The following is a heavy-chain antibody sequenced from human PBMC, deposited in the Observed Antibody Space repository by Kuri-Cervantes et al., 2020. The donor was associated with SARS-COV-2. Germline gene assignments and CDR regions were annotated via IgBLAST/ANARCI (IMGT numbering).Heavy chain of an antibody. J-gene: IGHJ6*02. CDR2: ISSSSSTI. D-gene: IGHD3-16*01. CDR3: ARRMTGGVWAEEGYYYYYYGMDV. V-gene: IGHV3-48*01. CDR1: GFTFSSYS. Sequence: GGSLRLSCAASGFTFSSYSMNWVRQAPGKGLEWVSYISSSSSTIYYADSVKGRFTISRDNAKNSLYLQMNSLRAEDTAVYYCARRMTGGVWAEEGYYYYYYGMDVWGQGTTVTVSS.